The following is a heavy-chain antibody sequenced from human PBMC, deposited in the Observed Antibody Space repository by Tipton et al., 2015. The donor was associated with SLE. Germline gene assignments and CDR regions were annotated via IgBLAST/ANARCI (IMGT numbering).Heavy chain of an antibody. D-gene: IGHD6-13*01. V-gene: IGHV3-30*02. J-gene: IGHJ4*02. CDR3: ARGSHSIAAAAHYFDY. CDR1: GFTFSSYG. Sequence: SLRLSCAASGFTFSSYGMHWVRQAPGKGLEWVAFIRYDGSNKYYADSVKGRFTISRDNSKNTLYLQMNSLRAEDTAVYYCARGSHSIAAAAHYFDYWGQGTLVTVSS. CDR2: IRYDGSNK.